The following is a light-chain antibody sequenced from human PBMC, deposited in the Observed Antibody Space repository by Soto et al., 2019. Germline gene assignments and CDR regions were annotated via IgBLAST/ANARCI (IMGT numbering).Light chain of an antibody. CDR1: QSVSYN. Sequence: ETVMTQSPATLSVSPGERATLSCRAIQSVSYNLAWYQQKPGQAPRLLIYAASSRATDVPARFSGSGSGTRFTLTISSLKSEDFAVYYCQQYNQWPPLTLGGGTKVDIK. CDR2: AAS. CDR3: QQYNQWPPLT. V-gene: IGKV3D-15*01. J-gene: IGKJ4*01.